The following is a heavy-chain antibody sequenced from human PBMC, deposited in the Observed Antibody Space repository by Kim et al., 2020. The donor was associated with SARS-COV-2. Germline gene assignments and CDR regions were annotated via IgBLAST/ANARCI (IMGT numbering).Heavy chain of an antibody. CDR3: ARHHPSGSYGMDV. CDR1: VGSISSSSYY. D-gene: IGHD3-10*01. Sequence: SETLSLTCTVSVGSISSSSYYWGWIRQPPGKGLEWIGSIYYSGSTFCNPSLKSRVTISVDTSKNQFSLKLSSVTAADTAVYYCARHHPSGSYGMDVWGQGTTVTVSS. V-gene: IGHV4-39*01. CDR2: IYYSGST. J-gene: IGHJ6*02.